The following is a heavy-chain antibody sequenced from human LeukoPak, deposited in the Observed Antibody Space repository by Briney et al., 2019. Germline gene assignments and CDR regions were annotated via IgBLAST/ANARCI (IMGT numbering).Heavy chain of an antibody. Sequence: SETPSLTCTVSGGSISSYYWSWIRQPPGKGLEWIGYIYYSGSTNYNPSLKSRVTISVDTSKNQFSLKLSSVTAADTAVYYCVRVSPPHGSGSYLFDYWGQGTLVTVSS. J-gene: IGHJ4*02. V-gene: IGHV4-59*01. CDR3: VRVSPPHGSGSYLFDY. D-gene: IGHD3-10*01. CDR1: GGSISSYY. CDR2: IYYSGST.